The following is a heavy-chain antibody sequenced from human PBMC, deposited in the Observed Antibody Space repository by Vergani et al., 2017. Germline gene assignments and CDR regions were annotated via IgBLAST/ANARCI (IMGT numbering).Heavy chain of an antibody. V-gene: IGHV1-69*12. CDR1: GGTFSSYA. CDR3: ARGAPYSYGPPGYYGMGV. CDR2: IIPIFGTA. D-gene: IGHD5-18*01. Sequence: QVQLVQSGAEVKKPGSSVKVSCKASGGTFSSYAISWVRQAPGQGLEWMGGIIPIFGTANYAQKFQGRVTITADESTSTAYMELSSLRSEDTAVYYCARGAPYSYGPPGYYGMGVWGQGTTVTVSS. J-gene: IGHJ6*02.